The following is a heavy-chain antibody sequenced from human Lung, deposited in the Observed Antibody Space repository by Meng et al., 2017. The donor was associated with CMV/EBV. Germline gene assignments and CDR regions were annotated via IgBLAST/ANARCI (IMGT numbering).Heavy chain of an antibody. D-gene: IGHD3-10*01. Sequence: PGTRPVRVKPSGTRSVACISSGSSYSTHIWWARVRQPQGKGLDRIGETPHRGSSPNNPSPKCRVSMSIDKSKSQSSLNLTSVTAADSAMYHCQKRSCGSVWGQGTLVTVSS. CDR3: QKRSCGSV. V-gene: IGHV4-4*02. CDR1: GSSYSTHIW. J-gene: IGHJ1*01. CDR2: TPHRGSS.